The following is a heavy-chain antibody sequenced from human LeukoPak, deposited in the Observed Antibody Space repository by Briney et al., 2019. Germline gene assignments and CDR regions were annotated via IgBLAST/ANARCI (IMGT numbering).Heavy chain of an antibody. CDR1: GYTFTGYY. Sequence: ASVKVSCKASGYTFTGYYMHWVRQAPGQGLGWMGRINPNSGGTNYAQKFQGRVTMTRDTSISTAYMELSRLRSDDTAVYYCARVSSPLQYNWFDPWGQGTLVTVSS. CDR3: ARVSSPLQYNWFDP. V-gene: IGHV1-2*06. J-gene: IGHJ5*02. CDR2: INPNSGGT. D-gene: IGHD1-14*01.